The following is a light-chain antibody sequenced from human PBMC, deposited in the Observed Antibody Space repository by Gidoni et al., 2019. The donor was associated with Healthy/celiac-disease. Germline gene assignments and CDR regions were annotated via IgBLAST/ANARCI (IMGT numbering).Light chain of an antibody. CDR3: QQYNNWPPGT. J-gene: IGKJ1*01. CDR1: QSVSSN. Sequence: EIVMTQSPATLSVSPGERATLSCRASQSVSSNLAWDQQKPGQAPRLLIYGTSTRATGIPARFRGSGSGTEFTLTISSLQSVDFAVYYCQQYNNWPPGTFXQXTKVEIK. CDR2: GTS. V-gene: IGKV3-15*01.